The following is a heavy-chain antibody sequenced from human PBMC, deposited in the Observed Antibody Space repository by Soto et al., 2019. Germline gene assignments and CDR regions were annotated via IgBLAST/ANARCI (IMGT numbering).Heavy chain of an antibody. CDR1: GYTFTSYG. CDR3: ASASITMIRGVTYYYDGVDV. CDR2: ISGYNGNT. Sequence: ASVKVSCKASGYTFTSYGISWVRQAPGQGLEWMGLISGYNGNTNYAQKFQGRVTMTTDTSTNTAYMEVRSLRSDDTAVYYCASASITMIRGVTYYYDGVDVWGQGTTVTVSS. J-gene: IGHJ6*02. D-gene: IGHD3-10*01. V-gene: IGHV1-18*04.